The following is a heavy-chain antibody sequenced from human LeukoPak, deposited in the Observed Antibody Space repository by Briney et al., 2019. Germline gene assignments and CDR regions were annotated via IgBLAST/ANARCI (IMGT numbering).Heavy chain of an antibody. CDR1: GFTFSSYG. D-gene: IGHD2-15*01. V-gene: IGHV3-30*02. J-gene: IGHJ4*02. CDR3: ASTSRHYCSGGSCLDY. Sequence: GGSLRLSCAASGFTFSSYGMHWVRQAPGKGLEWVAFIRYDGSNKYYADSVKGRFTISRDNSKNTLYLQMNSLRAEDTAVYYRASTSRHYCSGGSCLDYWGQGTLVTVSS. CDR2: IRYDGSNK.